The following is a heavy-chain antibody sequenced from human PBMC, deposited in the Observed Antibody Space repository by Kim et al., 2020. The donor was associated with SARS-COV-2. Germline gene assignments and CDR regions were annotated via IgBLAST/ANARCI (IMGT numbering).Heavy chain of an antibody. CDR2: IYYSGST. D-gene: IGHD3-10*01. Sequence: SETLSLTCTVSGGSISSSSYYWGWIRQPPGKGLEWIGSIYYSGSTYYNPSLKSRVTISVDTSKNQFSLKLSSVTAADTAVYYCARIKSVGGRRVPITMVRGVNDYWGQGTLVTVSA. J-gene: IGHJ4*02. V-gene: IGHV4-39*01. CDR1: GGSISSSSYY. CDR3: ARIKSVGGRRVPITMVRGVNDY.